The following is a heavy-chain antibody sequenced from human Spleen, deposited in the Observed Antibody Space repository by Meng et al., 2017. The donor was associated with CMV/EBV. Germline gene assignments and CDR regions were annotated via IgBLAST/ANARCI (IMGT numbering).Heavy chain of an antibody. D-gene: IGHD3-3*01. V-gene: IGHV3-23*03. Sequence: GESLKISCAASGFTFSSYAMSWVRQAPGKGLEWVSVIYSGGSSTYYADSVKGRFTISRDNPKNTLYLQLNSLRAEDTAIYYCAQESGPWSKFVNWGQGTLVTVSS. CDR2: IYSGGSST. CDR3: AQESGPWSKFVN. J-gene: IGHJ4*02. CDR1: GFTFSSYA.